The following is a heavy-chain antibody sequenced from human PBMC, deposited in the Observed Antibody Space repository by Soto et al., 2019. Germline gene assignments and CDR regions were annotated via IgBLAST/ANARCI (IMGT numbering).Heavy chain of an antibody. J-gene: IGHJ3*02. CDR1: GFPFSNYW. Sequence: PGGSLRLSCAASGFPFSNYWMTWVRQAPGKGLEWVAIIKLDGSEKYYGDSVKGRFTISRDNAKNSLSLQMNSLRAEDTALYYCARPWNSDYTADGYDIWGQGTMVIVSS. V-gene: IGHV3-7*01. D-gene: IGHD3-3*01. CDR2: IKLDGSEK. CDR3: ARPWNSDYTADGYDI.